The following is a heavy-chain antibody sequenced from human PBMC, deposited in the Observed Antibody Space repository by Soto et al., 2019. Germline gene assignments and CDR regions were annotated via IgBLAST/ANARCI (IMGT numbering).Heavy chain of an antibody. V-gene: IGHV4-4*02. CDR2: IYRTGST. J-gene: IGHJ4*02. CDR3: ASRDPGTSVDY. CDR1: GGSFTSNNW. D-gene: IGHD1-7*01. Sequence: TSETLSLTCAVSGGSFTSNNWWTWVRQPPGQGLAWIGEIYRTGSTNYNPSLKSRVTISLDKSENQFSLKVTSLTAADTAVYYCASRDPGTSVDYWGQGTLVTVSS.